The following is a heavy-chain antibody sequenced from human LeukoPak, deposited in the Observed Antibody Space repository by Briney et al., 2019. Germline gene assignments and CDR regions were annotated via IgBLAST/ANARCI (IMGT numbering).Heavy chain of an antibody. Sequence: ASVTVSCTASGYTFTSYYMHWVRQAPGQGLEWMGIINPSGGSTSYAQKFQGRVTMTRDTSTSTVYMELSSLRSEDTAVYYCARGDTIARQSDYWGQGTLVTVSS. CDR3: ARGDTIARQSDY. V-gene: IGHV1-46*01. J-gene: IGHJ4*02. CDR1: GYTFTSYY. D-gene: IGHD5-18*01. CDR2: INPSGGST.